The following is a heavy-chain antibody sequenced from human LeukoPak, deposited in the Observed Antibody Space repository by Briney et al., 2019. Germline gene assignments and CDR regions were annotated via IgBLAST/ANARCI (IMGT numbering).Heavy chain of an antibody. V-gene: IGHV5-51*01. CDR2: IYPGDSDT. D-gene: IGHD1-26*01. J-gene: IGHJ4*02. CDR1: GYRFTSYW. CDR3: ARKLELVQNVDY. Sequence: GGSLQISCQGSGYRFTSYWIGWVRQVPGKGLEWMGIIYPGDSDTRYSPSFQGQVTISADKSISTAYLQWSSLKASDTAMYYCARKLELVQNVDYWGQGTLVTVSS.